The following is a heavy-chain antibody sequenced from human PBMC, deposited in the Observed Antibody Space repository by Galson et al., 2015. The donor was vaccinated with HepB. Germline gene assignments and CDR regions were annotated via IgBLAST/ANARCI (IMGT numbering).Heavy chain of an antibody. Sequence: SLRLSCAASGFTFSSYAMSWVRQAPGKGLEWVSAISGSGGSTYYADSVKGRFTISRDNAKNSLYLQMNSLRAEDTAVYYCARVGFGEFLNNWFDPWGQGTLVTVSS. D-gene: IGHD3-10*01. V-gene: IGHV3-23*01. CDR2: ISGSGGST. CDR1: GFTFSSYA. J-gene: IGHJ5*02. CDR3: ARVGFGEFLNNWFDP.